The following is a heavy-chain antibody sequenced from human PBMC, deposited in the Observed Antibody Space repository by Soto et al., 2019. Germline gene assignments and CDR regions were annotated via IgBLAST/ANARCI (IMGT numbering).Heavy chain of an antibody. V-gene: IGHV3-20*04. Sequence: EVRLVESGGGLVRPGGSLRLSCAASGFSFYDYGISWVRQAPGKGLEWVSGIKWNGESKGYADSVKGRFAISRDNAKSSLYLQMNRLRAEDTAVYYCATDSPHYDILTGYSYFDHWGQGTLVPVSS. CDR2: IKWNGESK. CDR1: GFSFYDYG. J-gene: IGHJ4*02. CDR3: ATDSPHYDILTGYSYFDH. D-gene: IGHD3-9*01.